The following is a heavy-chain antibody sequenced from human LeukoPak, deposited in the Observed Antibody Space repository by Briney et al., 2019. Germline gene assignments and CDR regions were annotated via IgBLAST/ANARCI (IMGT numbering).Heavy chain of an antibody. Sequence: GGSLRLSCAASGFTFSSYNMNWVRQAPGKGLEWVSSITSSSSYIYYADSVKGRFTISRDNAKNSLYLQINSLRAEDTAVYYCAKAFIVVVVAATSFDYWGQGTLVTVSS. V-gene: IGHV3-21*01. J-gene: IGHJ4*02. CDR2: ITSSSSYI. CDR3: AKAFIVVVVAATSFDY. D-gene: IGHD2-15*01. CDR1: GFTFSSYN.